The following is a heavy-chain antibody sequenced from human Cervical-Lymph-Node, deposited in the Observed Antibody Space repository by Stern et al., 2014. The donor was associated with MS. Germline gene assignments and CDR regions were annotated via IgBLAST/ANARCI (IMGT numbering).Heavy chain of an antibody. CDR2: IIPIFGTA. V-gene: IGHV1-69*01. CDR3: ARDRDRYSYGSSGHFDY. Sequence: VQLEESGAEVKKPGSSVKVSCKASGGTFSSYAISWVRQAPGQGLEWMGGIIPIFGTANYAQKFQGRVTITADESTSTAYMELSSLRSEDTAVYYCARDRDRYSYGSSGHFDYWGQGTLVTVSS. CDR1: GGTFSSYA. J-gene: IGHJ4*02. D-gene: IGHD5-18*01.